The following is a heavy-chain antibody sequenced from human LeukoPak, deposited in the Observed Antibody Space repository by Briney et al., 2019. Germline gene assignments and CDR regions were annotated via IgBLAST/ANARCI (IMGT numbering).Heavy chain of an antibody. Sequence: TPSETLSLTCTVSGGSISSSSYYWGWIRQPPGKGLEWIGSIYYSGSTYYNPSLKSRVTISVDTSKNQFSLKLSSVTAADTAVYYCASQPPAKKDIVVVVAAKKAGRYFDYWGQGTLVTVSS. V-gene: IGHV4-39*01. CDR2: IYYSGST. D-gene: IGHD2-15*01. J-gene: IGHJ4*02. CDR3: ASQPPAKKDIVVVVAAKKAGRYFDY. CDR1: GGSISSSSYY.